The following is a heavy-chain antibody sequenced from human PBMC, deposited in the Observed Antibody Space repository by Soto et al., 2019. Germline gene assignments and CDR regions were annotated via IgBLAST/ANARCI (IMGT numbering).Heavy chain of an antibody. CDR2: IKNKKDGGTT. D-gene: IGHD4-17*01. V-gene: IGHV3-15*01. CDR1: GLTFENAW. Sequence: PGGSLRLSCAASGLTFENAWMSWVHQAPGKGLEWIGRIKNKKDGGTTDYAAPVKGRFTISRDDSRNTLYLQMRSLSTEDTAMYYCTTDPGDFEDYWGQGTQVTVS. CDR3: TTDPGDFEDY. J-gene: IGHJ4*02.